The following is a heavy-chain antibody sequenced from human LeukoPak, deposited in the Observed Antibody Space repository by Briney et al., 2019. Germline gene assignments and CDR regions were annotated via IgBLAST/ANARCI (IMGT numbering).Heavy chain of an antibody. V-gene: IGHV4-38-2*02. Sequence: PPETLSLTCTVSGYSNSSGYYWGWIRQPPGKGLEGIGSIYHSGSNYNNTSLKSRVTISVDTSKNQFSLKLSSVTAADSAGYYWARDDAFDIWGQGTMVTVSS. CDR3: ARDDAFDI. J-gene: IGHJ3*02. CDR1: GYSNSSGYY. CDR2: IYHSGSN.